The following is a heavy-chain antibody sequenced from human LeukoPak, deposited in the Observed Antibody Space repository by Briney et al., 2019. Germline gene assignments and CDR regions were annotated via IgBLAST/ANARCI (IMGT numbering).Heavy chain of an antibody. D-gene: IGHD3-10*01. CDR3: AKDPGEAGIYYYFDY. Sequence: GGSLRLSCAASGFTFSSYGMHWVRQARGKGREWVAVILYDGSNKYYADSVKGRFTISRDNSKNTLYLQMNSLRAEDTAVYYCAKDPGEAGIYYYFDYWGQGTLVTVSS. CDR2: ILYDGSNK. J-gene: IGHJ4*02. V-gene: IGHV3-30*18. CDR1: GFTFSSYG.